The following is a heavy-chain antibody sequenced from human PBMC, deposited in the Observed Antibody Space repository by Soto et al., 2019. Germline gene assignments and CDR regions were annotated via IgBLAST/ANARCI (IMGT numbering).Heavy chain of an antibody. J-gene: IGHJ6*02. CDR1: GYTFTSYY. CDR3: ARDRGPDAMITFGGVPHMEV. CDR2: INPSGGST. D-gene: IGHD3-16*01. V-gene: IGHV1-46*01. Sequence: QVQLVQSGAEVKKPGASVKVSCKASGYTFTSYYMHWVRQAPGQGLEWMGIINPSGGSTSYAQKFQGRVTMTRDTSTSTVYMELSSLRSEDTAVYYCARDRGPDAMITFGGVPHMEVWGQGTTVTVSS.